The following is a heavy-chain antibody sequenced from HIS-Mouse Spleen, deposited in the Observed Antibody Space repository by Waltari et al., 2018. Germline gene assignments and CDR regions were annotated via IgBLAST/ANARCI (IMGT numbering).Heavy chain of an antibody. Sequence: EVQLVESGGCLVQPGVSLTPSCAASVLTFSRYAMRWVRQATVKGLEYVSAISSNGGSTYYANSVKGRFTISRDNSKNTLYLQMGSLRAEDMAVYYCASLDYWGQGTLVTVSS. CDR3: ASLDY. CDR2: ISSNGGST. J-gene: IGHJ4*02. V-gene: IGHV3-64*01. CDR1: VLTFSRYA.